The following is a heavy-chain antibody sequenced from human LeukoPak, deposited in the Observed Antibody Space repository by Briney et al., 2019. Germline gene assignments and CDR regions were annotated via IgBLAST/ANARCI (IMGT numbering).Heavy chain of an antibody. Sequence: ASVKVSCKASGYTFTGYYMHWVRQAPGQGLEWMGWINPNSGGTNYAKKFQGRVTMTRDTSISTAYMELSRPRSDDTAVYYCARDPPDIVVVPAARDAYWGQGTLVTVSS. J-gene: IGHJ4*02. D-gene: IGHD2-2*01. CDR1: GYTFTGYY. CDR2: INPNSGGT. V-gene: IGHV1-2*02. CDR3: ARDPPDIVVVPAARDAY.